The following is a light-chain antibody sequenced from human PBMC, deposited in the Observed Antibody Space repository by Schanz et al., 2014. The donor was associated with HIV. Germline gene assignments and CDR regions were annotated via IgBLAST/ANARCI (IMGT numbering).Light chain of an antibody. CDR1: SSNVGGYNY. CDR2: DVS. J-gene: IGLJ2*01. V-gene: IGLV2-8*01. Sequence: QSALTQPPSASGSRGQSVAISCTGSSSNVGGYNYVSWYQQHPGKAPKLMIYDVSNRPSGVSNRFSGSKSGNTASLTISGLQAEDEADYYCSSHAGSNKVFGGGTKLTVL. CDR3: SSHAGSNKV.